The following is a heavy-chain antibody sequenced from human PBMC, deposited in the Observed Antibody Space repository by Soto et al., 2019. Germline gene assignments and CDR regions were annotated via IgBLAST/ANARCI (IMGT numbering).Heavy chain of an antibody. D-gene: IGHD3-22*01. Sequence: QVRLVQSGAEVKKPGSSVKVSCKASGGTFSSYAISWVRQAPGQGLEWMGGIIPIFGTANYAQKFQGRVTITADESTSTAYMELSSLRSEDTAVYYCARDGYDSSGYYEYYFDYWGQGTMVTVSS. CDR1: GGTFSSYA. V-gene: IGHV1-69*12. J-gene: IGHJ4*02. CDR3: ARDGYDSSGYYEYYFDY. CDR2: IIPIFGTA.